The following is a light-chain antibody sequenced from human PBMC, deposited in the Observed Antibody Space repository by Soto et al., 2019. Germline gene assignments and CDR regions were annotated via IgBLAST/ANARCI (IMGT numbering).Light chain of an antibody. J-gene: IGKJ2*01. V-gene: IGKV3-15*01. CDR2: GAS. CDR1: QSVSSN. Sequence: EIVMTQSPATLSMSPGERATLSCRASQSVSSNLAWYQQKPGQAPRLVIYGASTRATGIPARISGSGSGTEFTRTISSLQSEDFAVYSCQQYNNWPLTFTFGQGTKLEIK. CDR3: QQYNNWPLTFT.